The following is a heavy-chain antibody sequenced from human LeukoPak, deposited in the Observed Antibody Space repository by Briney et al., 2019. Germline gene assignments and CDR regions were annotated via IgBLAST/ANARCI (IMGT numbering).Heavy chain of an antibody. J-gene: IGHJ4*02. CDR2: IYSGGST. D-gene: IGHD6-13*01. V-gene: IGHV3-53*01. CDR3: ARAEYSSSWYSDY. CDR1: GFTVSSNY. Sequence: PGGSLRLSCAASGFTVSSNYMSWVRQAPGKGLEWVSVIYSGGSTYYADSVKGRFTISRDNSKNTLYLQMNSLRAEDTAVYYCARAEYSSSWYSDYWGQGTLVTVSS.